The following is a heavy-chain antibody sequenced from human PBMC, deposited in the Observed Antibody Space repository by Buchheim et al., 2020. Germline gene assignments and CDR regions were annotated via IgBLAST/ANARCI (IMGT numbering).Heavy chain of an antibody. V-gene: IGHV3-74*01. D-gene: IGHD3-16*01. Sequence: EEQLVESGGGLVQPGGSLRLSCAASGFTFSRYWMHWVHQAPGKGLLWVSSINPDGSTTKYADSVKGQFTISRDNAKNTVYLQMNSLRVEDTAVYYCARGLGGGYWGQGTL. CDR1: GFTFSRYW. J-gene: IGHJ4*02. CDR3: ARGLGGGY. CDR2: INPDGSTT.